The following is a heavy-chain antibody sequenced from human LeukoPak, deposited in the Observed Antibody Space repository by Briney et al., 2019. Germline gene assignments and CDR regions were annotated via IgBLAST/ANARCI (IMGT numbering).Heavy chain of an antibody. V-gene: IGHV4-34*01. J-gene: IGHJ4*02. CDR2: INHSGST. CDR1: GGSFSGYY. D-gene: IGHD2/OR15-2a*01. Sequence: SETLSLTCAVYGGSFSGYYWSWIRQPPGKGLEWIGEINHSGSTNYNPSLKSRVTISVDTSKNQFSLKLSSVTAADTAVYYCERGGSLLSPDYWGQGTLVTVSS. CDR3: ERGGSLLSPDY.